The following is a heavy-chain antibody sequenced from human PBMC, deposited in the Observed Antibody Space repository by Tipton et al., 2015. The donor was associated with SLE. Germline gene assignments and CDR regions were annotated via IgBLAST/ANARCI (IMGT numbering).Heavy chain of an antibody. CDR3: ARDHYGSLDY. J-gene: IGHJ4*02. V-gene: IGHV4-39*07. CDR2: IFYSGGT. Sequence: TLSLTCTVSGGSIRSSSYYWVWIRQPPGKGLEWIGIIFYSGGTYSNPSLKSRVSMSVDTSKNQFSLKMTSVTAADTAVYYCARDHYGSLDYWGQGMLVTVSP. D-gene: IGHD3-16*01. CDR1: GGSIRSSSYY.